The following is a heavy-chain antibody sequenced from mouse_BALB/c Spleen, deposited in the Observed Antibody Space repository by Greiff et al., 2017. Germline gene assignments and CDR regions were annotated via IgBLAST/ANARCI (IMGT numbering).Heavy chain of an antibody. V-gene: IGHV1S81*02. CDR3: TTLLRLRYAMDY. D-gene: IGHD1-2*01. CDR1: GYTFTSYY. CDR2: INPSNGGT. J-gene: IGHJ4*01. Sequence: QVQLQQSGAELVKPGASVKLSCKASGYTFTSYYMYWVKQRPGQGLEWIGEINPSNGGTNFNEKFKSKATLTVDKSSSTAYMQLSSLTSEDSAVYYCTTLLRLRYAMDYWGQGTSVTVSS.